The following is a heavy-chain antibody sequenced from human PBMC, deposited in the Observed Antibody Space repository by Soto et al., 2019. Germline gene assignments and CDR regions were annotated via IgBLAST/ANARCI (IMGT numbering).Heavy chain of an antibody. CDR1: GYSFTSYW. D-gene: IGHD2-2*01. CDR3: ASLRSSTRIVVPAAVGYYYGMDV. Sequence: PGESLKISCKGSGYSFTSYWISWVRQMPGKGLEWMGRIDPSDSYTNYSPSFQGHVTISADKSISNAYLQWSSLKASDTAMYYCASLRSSTRIVVPAAVGYYYGMDVWGQGTTVTVSS. CDR2: IDPSDSYT. J-gene: IGHJ6*02. V-gene: IGHV5-10-1*01.